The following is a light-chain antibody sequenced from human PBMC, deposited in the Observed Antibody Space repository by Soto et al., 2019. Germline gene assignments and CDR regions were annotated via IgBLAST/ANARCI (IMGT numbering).Light chain of an antibody. CDR3: GSYKSSSTPWV. CDR2: DVS. V-gene: IGLV2-14*01. J-gene: IGLJ3*02. Sequence: QSVLTQPASVSGSPGQSITISCTGTSSDVGGYNYVSWYQQHPGKAPKLMIYDVSNRPSGVSDRFSGSKSGNSASLTISGLQAEDEADYYCGSYKSSSTPWVFGGGTKLTVL. CDR1: SSDVGGYNY.